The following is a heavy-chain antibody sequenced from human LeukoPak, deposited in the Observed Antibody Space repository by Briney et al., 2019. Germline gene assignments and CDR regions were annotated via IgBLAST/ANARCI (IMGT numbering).Heavy chain of an antibody. J-gene: IGHJ4*02. CDR3: ARGLEGDAD. CDR1: GGSISSYY. D-gene: IGHD2-21*02. V-gene: IGHV4-59*12. CDR2: IYHSGST. Sequence: PSETLSLTCTVSGGSISSYYWSWIRQPPGKGLEWIGYIYHSGSTYYNPSLKSRVTISVDRSKNQFSLKLSSVTAADTAVYYCARGLEGDADWGQGTLVTVSS.